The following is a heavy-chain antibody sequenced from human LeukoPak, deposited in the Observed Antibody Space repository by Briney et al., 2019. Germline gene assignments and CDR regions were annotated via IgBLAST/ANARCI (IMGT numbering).Heavy chain of an antibody. Sequence: GGSLRLSCAASGFTFSSYGMHWVRQAPGKGLEWVAVISYDGSNKYYADSVKGRFTISRDNSKNTLYLQMNSLRAEDTAVYYCAKESANSGSYYEDAFDIWSQGTMVTVSS. CDR1: GFTFSSYG. V-gene: IGHV3-30*18. CDR3: AKESANSGSYYEDAFDI. CDR2: ISYDGSNK. D-gene: IGHD1-26*01. J-gene: IGHJ3*02.